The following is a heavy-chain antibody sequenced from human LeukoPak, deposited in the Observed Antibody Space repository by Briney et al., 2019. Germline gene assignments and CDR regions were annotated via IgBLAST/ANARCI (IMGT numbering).Heavy chain of an antibody. Sequence: PSETLSLTCAVSNGSMGYYYWSWLRQPPGKGLEWIGYIYHTGGTNYNPSLKSRLTISLDMSRNQLSLRLTSVTDADTAVYYCAWGRSSQGSAPKQYFHYMNVWGRGTTVSVSS. D-gene: IGHD6-13*01. CDR3: AWGRSSQGSAPKQYFHYMNV. V-gene: IGHV4-59*01. CDR2: IYHTGGT. CDR1: NGSMGYYY. J-gene: IGHJ6*03.